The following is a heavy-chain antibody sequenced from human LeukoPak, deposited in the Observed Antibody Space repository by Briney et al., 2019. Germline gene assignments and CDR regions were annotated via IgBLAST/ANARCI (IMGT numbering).Heavy chain of an antibody. Sequence: GALRLSCAASGFTFSSYAMHWVRQAPGKGLEWVAVISYDGSNKYYADSVKGRFTISRDNSKNTLYLQMNSLRAEDTAVYYCAKSRGIYDNSGWRTFDYWGQGTQVSVSS. V-gene: IGHV3-30-3*02. J-gene: IGHJ4*02. D-gene: IGHD6-19*01. CDR2: ISYDGSNK. CDR1: GFTFSSYA. CDR3: AKSRGIYDNSGWRTFDY.